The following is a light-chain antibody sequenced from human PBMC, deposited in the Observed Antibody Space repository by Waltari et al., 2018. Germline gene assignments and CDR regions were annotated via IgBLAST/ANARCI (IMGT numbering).Light chain of an antibody. CDR2: DNN. J-gene: IGLJ2*01. CDR3: GTWDTSLSKV. Sequence: QSVLTQPPSVSAAPGQKVTISCSGTGSNLGNNYVSWYQQFPGTAPKLLIFDNNKRPSGIPGRFSGSKSGTSATLVITGLQTGDEADYYCGTWDTSLSKVFGGGTKLTVL. V-gene: IGLV1-51*01. CDR1: GSNLGNNY.